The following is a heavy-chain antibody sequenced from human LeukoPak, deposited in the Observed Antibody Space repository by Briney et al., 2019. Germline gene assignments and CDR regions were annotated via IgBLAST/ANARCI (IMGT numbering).Heavy chain of an antibody. V-gene: IGHV3-7*01. CDR3: ARDSGIDGSFVDY. D-gene: IGHD1-26*01. Sequence: AGSLRLSCAASGFTFSSYWMSWVRQAPGKGLEWVANIKQDGSEKYYVDSVKGRFTISRDNAKNSLYLQMNSLRAEDTAVYYCARDSGIDGSFVDYWGQGTLVTVSS. J-gene: IGHJ4*02. CDR1: GFTFSSYW. CDR2: IKQDGSEK.